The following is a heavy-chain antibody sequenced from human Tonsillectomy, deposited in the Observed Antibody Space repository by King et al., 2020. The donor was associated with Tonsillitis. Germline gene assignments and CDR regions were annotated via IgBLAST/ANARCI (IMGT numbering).Heavy chain of an antibody. CDR3: AGEVTFGGVIAIDY. CDR2: IYTSGST. Sequence: QLQESGPGLVKPSENLSLTCTVSGGSISSYYWSWIRQPAGKGLEWIGRIYTSGSTNYNPSLKSRVTMSVDTSKNQFSLKLSSVTAADTAVYYCAGEVTFGGVIAIDYWGQGTLVTVSS. D-gene: IGHD3-16*02. V-gene: IGHV4-4*07. J-gene: IGHJ4*02. CDR1: GGSISSYY.